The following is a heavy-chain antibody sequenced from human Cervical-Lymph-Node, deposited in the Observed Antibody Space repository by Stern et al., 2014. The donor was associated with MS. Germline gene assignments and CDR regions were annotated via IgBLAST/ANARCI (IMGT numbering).Heavy chain of an antibody. CDR2: ISYDGSHK. V-gene: IGHV3-33*01. CDR3: ARDPSRLADDGRLDH. J-gene: IGHJ4*02. D-gene: IGHD4-23*01. Sequence: VQLVESGGGVVQPGKSLRLSCTASGFPFSSFAMHWVRQAPGKGLEWVALISYDGSHKSLKDDVKGRFTISRDNSKNTLYLQLNSLRPDDTAVYYCARDPSRLADDGRLDHWGQGTLVTVSS. CDR1: GFPFSSFA.